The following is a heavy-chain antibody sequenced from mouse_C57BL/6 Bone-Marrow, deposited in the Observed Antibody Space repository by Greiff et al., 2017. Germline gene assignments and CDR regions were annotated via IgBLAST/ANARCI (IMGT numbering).Heavy chain of an antibody. J-gene: IGHJ2*01. CDR3: ARRDFYYGSSRSSDY. CDR1: GYTFTSYW. V-gene: IGHV1-64*01. D-gene: IGHD1-1*01. Sequence: QVQLQQPGAELVKPGASVKLSCKASGYTFTSYWMHWVKQRPGQGLEWIGMIHPNSGSTNYNEKFKSKATLTVDKSSSTAYMQLSSLTSEDSAVYYCARRDFYYGSSRSSDYWGQGTTLTVSS. CDR2: IHPNSGST.